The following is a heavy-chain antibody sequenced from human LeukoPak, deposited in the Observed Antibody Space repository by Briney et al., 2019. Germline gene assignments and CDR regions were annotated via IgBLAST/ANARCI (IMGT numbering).Heavy chain of an antibody. D-gene: IGHD3-22*01. J-gene: IGHJ4*02. CDR1: GGTFSSYA. Sequence: ASVKVSCKASGGTFSSYAISWVRQAPGQGLEWMGGIIPIFGTANYAQKFQGRVTITADESTSTAYMELSSLRSEDTAVYYCARGGYYYDSSGYYYFDYWRQGTLVTVSS. V-gene: IGHV1-69*13. CDR3: ARGGYYYDSSGYYYFDY. CDR2: IIPIFGTA.